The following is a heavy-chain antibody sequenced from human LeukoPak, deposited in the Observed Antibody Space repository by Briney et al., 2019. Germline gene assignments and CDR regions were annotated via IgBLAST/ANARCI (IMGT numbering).Heavy chain of an antibody. CDR3: ARVGGTNYYYYGMDV. Sequence: ETLSLTCTVSGGSISSYYWSWIRQPPGRGLEWIGYIYDSGSTNYNPSLKSRVTISVDTSKNQFSLKLSSVTAADTAVYYCARVGGTNYYYYGMDVWGQGTTVTVSS. D-gene: IGHD1-1*01. CDR2: IYDSGST. V-gene: IGHV4-59*01. J-gene: IGHJ6*02. CDR1: GGSISSYY.